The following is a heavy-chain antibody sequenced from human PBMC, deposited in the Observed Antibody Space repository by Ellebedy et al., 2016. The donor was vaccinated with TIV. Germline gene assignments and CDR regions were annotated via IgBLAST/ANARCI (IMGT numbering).Heavy chain of an antibody. V-gene: IGHV3-30*18. CDR3: VKEFFNAVHGFDL. CDR2: VASDGRTQ. Sequence: PGGSLRLSCAASGFSFSTYGMHWVRQAPGKGLEWVAVVASDGRTQYYLNSVKGRFTVSRDNSKNTMFLQMSSLRVEDTAIYYCVKEFFNAVHGFDLWGQGTMVSVSS. CDR1: GFSFSTYG. J-gene: IGHJ3*01.